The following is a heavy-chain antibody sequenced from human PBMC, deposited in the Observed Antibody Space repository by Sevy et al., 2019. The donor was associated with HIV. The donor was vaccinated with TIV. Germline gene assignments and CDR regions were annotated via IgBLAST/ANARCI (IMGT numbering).Heavy chain of an antibody. CDR2: ISYDGSNK. CDR3: ATRDTLDY. Sequence: GGSLRLSCAASGFTFSSYGMHWVRQAPGKGLEWVAVISYDGSNKYYADSVKGRFTISRDNSKNTLYLQMNSLRAGDTAVYYCATRDTLDYWGQGTLVTVSS. CDR1: GFTFSSYG. J-gene: IGHJ4*02. D-gene: IGHD5-18*01. V-gene: IGHV3-30*03.